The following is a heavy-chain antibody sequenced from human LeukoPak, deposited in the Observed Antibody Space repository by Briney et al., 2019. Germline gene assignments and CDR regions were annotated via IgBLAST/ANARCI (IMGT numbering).Heavy chain of an antibody. CDR2: IYHSGST. V-gene: IGHV4-38-2*02. Sequence: PSETLSLTCTVSGYSISSGYYWGWIRQPPGKGLEWIGSIYHSGSTYYNPSLKSRVTISVDTSKNQFSLKLSSVTAADTAVYYCARAPAARYCTNGVCYTPAYYYCMDVWGKGTTVTVSS. D-gene: IGHD2-8*01. J-gene: IGHJ6*03. CDR1: GYSISSGYY. CDR3: ARAPAARYCTNGVCYTPAYYYCMDV.